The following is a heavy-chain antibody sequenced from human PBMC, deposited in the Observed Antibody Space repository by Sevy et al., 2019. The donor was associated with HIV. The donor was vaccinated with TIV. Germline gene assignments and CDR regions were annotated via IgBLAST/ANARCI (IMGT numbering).Heavy chain of an antibody. CDR1: GFTFGDYA. V-gene: IGHV3-49*04. Sequence: GGSLRLSCTASGFTFGDYAMSWVRQAPGKGLEWVGFIRSKAYGGTTEYAASVKGRFTISRDDSKSIAYLQMNSLKTEDTAVYYCTRANRGGKMGTHYAFDIWGQGTMVTVSS. CDR3: TRANRGGKMGTHYAFDI. J-gene: IGHJ3*02. CDR2: IRSKAYGGTT. D-gene: IGHD7-27*01.